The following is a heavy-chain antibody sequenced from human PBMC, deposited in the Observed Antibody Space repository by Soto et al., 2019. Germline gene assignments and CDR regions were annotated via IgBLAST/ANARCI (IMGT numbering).Heavy chain of an antibody. CDR3: ARHTSAAYRSGWYYFDY. Sequence: QLQLQESGPGLVKPSETLSLTCTVSGGSISSSSYYWGWIRQPPGKGLEWIGSIDYSGNTYYNPSLKSRVTISVDTSKNQFSLKLSSVTAADTAVYNCARHTSAAYRSGWYYFDYWGQGTLVTVSS. J-gene: IGHJ4*02. CDR2: IDYSGNT. CDR1: GGSISSSSYY. D-gene: IGHD6-19*01. V-gene: IGHV4-39*01.